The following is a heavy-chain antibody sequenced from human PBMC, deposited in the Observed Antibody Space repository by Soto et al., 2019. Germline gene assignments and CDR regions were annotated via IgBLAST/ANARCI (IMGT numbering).Heavy chain of an antibody. CDR3: ARNLDYYYGPGSGNGHGF. CDR2: INPKIGDT. D-gene: IGHD3-10*01. Sequence: QVQLVQSGAEVKEPGDSVRVSCEASGYTFTAYYIHWVRQAPGQGLEWMGWINPKIGDTTYAQDFQGRVSISRDMPMSTVYIVLRRLASDDTAIYYCARNLDYYYGPGSGNGHGFWGQGTTVTVSS. V-gene: IGHV1-2*02. J-gene: IGHJ6*02. CDR1: GYTFTAYY.